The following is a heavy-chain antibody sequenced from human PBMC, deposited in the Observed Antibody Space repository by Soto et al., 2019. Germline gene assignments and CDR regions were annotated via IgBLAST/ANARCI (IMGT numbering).Heavy chain of an antibody. CDR2: IKDGGGDT. Sequence: EVQLVESGGGLVQPGGSLRLSCAASGFTLSSYWMYWVRQAPGKGLVCVARIKDGGGDTTYAESVKGRVTISRDNAKNTLYLEMSSLRSEDTAVYYCVRFSGMDVWGQGTTVTVSS. J-gene: IGHJ6*02. V-gene: IGHV3-74*01. CDR3: VRFSGMDV. CDR1: GFTLSSYW.